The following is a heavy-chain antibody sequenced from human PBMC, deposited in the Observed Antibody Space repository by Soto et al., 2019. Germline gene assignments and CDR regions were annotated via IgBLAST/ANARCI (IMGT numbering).Heavy chain of an antibody. CDR3: ARSYSSSWYGDAFDI. J-gene: IGHJ3*02. V-gene: IGHV3-21*01. CDR1: GFTFSSYS. D-gene: IGHD6-13*01. Sequence: GGSLRLSCAASGFTFSSYSMNWVRQDPGKGLEWVSSISSSSSYIYYADLVKGRFTISRDDAKNSLYLQMNSLRAEDTAVYYCARSYSSSWYGDAFDIWGQGTMVTVSS. CDR2: ISSSSSYI.